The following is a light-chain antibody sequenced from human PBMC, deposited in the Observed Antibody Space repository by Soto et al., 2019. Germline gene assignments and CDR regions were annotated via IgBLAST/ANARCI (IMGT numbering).Light chain of an antibody. Sequence: EIVLTQSPGTMSLSPEERATLSCRASQSVSSTYLAWYQQKPGQAPRLLIYAATTRATGIPDRFSGSGSGTDFTLTISRLEPEDFALYYCQQFGSSQLTFGGGTNVEIK. J-gene: IGKJ4*01. CDR3: QQFGSSQLT. CDR2: AAT. CDR1: QSVSSTY. V-gene: IGKV3-20*01.